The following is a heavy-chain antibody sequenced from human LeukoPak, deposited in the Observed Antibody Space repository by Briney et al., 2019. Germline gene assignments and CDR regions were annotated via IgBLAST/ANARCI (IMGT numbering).Heavy chain of an antibody. J-gene: IGHJ4*02. CDR3: ARDRGGYYYVLNY. V-gene: IGHV4-59*12. D-gene: IGHD3-22*01. CDR1: GGSISNYY. CDR2: IYYSGST. Sequence: SETLSLTCTVSGGSISNYYWSWIRQPPGKGLEWIGYIYYSGSTNYNPSLKSRVTISVDKSKNQFSLKLSSVTAADTAVYYCARDRGGYYYVLNYWGQGTLVTVSS.